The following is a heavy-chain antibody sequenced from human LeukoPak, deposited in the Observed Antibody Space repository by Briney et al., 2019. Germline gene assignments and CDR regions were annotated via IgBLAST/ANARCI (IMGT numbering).Heavy chain of an antibody. J-gene: IGHJ6*04. CDR3: ARRFAAQLAFVDV. CDR1: GFTFTNYA. Sequence: GGSLRLSCAASGFTFTNYAMHWVRQAPGKGLEYVSAISYNGGSTYYADSVKGRFTISRDNSKNTLYLQMGSLTAEDMAVYCCARRFAAQLAFVDVWGKGTTVTISS. D-gene: IGHD3-3*02. V-gene: IGHV3-64*02. CDR2: ISYNGGST.